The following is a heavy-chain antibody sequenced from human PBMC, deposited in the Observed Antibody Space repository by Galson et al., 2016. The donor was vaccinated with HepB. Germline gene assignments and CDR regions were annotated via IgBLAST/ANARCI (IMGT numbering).Heavy chain of an antibody. CDR1: GGTFDTYA. CDR3: ARDQMQSSFRWFDP. D-gene: IGHD3-10*01. CDR2: IIPIFGSP. J-gene: IGHJ5*02. V-gene: IGHV1-69*13. Sequence: SVKVSCKASGGTFDTYAINWVRQAPGQGLEWMGGIIPIFGSPHYAQKFQGRVTITADDSTSTAYMELSSLRSEDTAVYYCARDQMQSSFRWFDPWGQGTLVTVSS.